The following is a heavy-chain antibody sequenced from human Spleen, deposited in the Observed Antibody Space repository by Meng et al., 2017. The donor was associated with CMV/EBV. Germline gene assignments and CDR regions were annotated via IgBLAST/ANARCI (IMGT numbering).Heavy chain of an antibody. CDR3: AKAVGITSAGGIYYYYGLDV. CDR1: GFTFSSYA. V-gene: IGHV3-23*03. Sequence: LSLTCAASGFTFSSYAMSWVRQAPGKGLEWVSLIYSGGSSTYSADSVKGRFTISRDNSENTLYLHMNSLRGEDTAVYYCAKAVGITSAGGIYYYYGLDVWGQGTTVTVSS. D-gene: IGHD1-20*01. J-gene: IGHJ6*02. CDR2: IYSGGSST.